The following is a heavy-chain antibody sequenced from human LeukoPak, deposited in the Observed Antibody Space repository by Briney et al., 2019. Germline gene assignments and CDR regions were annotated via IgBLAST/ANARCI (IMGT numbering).Heavy chain of an antibody. V-gene: IGHV3-74*01. CDR1: GFTFSSHW. D-gene: IGHD3-16*01. J-gene: IGHJ3*02. CDR3: ARDWGTLTDGFDI. Sequence: GGSLRLSCAASGFTFSSHWMLWVRQAPGKGLVWVSRINSDGSSISYADSVKGRFTISRDNAKNTLYLQMNSLRAEDTAVYYCARDWGTLTDGFDIWGQGTMVIVSS. CDR2: INSDGSSI.